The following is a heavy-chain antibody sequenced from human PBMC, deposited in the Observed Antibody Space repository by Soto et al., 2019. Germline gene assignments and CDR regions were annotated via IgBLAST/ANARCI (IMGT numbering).Heavy chain of an antibody. CDR1: GASISSSNYY. D-gene: IGHD4-17*01. CDR2: MYYSGRT. CDR3: ARHGNTVTTGYYYGMDV. V-gene: IGHV4-39*01. Sequence: SETLSLTCTVSGASISSSNYYWGRIRQPPGRGLEWIETMYYSGRTYYNPSLKSRVTTSVDTSKNQFSLKLSAVTATDTAVYYCARHGNTVTTGYYYGMDVWGQGTTVTVSS. J-gene: IGHJ6*02.